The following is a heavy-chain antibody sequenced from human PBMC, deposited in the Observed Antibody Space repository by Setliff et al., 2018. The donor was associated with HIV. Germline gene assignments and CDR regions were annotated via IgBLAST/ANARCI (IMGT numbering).Heavy chain of an antibody. CDR1: GGSISSNTYY. V-gene: IGHV4-39*01. CDR3: ARQGAGIQVRYFDWPWDPWTLDFDI. J-gene: IGHJ2*01. Sequence: LSLTCAVSGGSISSNTYYWGWIRQPPGKGLEWIGSIYYSGSTYYNPSLKSRVTISVDTSKNQFSLKRSSVTAADTAVYYCARQGAGIQVRYFDWPWDPWTLDFDIWGRGTLVTVSS. D-gene: IGHD3-9*01. CDR2: IYYSGST.